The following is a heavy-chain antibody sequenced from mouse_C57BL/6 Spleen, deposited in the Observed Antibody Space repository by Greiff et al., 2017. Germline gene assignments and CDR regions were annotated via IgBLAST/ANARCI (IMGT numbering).Heavy chain of an antibody. CDR1: GYTFTSYW. J-gene: IGHJ4*01. V-gene: IGHV1-64*01. D-gene: IGHD2-1*01. Sequence: VQLQQPGAELVKPGASVKLSCKASGYTFTSYWMHWVKQRPGQGLEWIGMIHPNSGSTNYNEKFKSKATLTVDKSSSTAYMQLSSLTSEDSAVYYCARSGNYVYAMDYWGQGTSVTVSS. CDR2: IHPNSGST. CDR3: ARSGNYVYAMDY.